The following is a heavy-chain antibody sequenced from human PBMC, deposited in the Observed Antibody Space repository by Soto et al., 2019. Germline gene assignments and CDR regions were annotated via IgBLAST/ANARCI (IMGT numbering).Heavy chain of an antibody. D-gene: IGHD5-18*01. CDR1: GGTFSSYA. Sequence: QVQLVQSGAEVKKPGSSVKVSCKASGGTFSSYAISWVRQAPGQGLEWMGGIIPIFGTANYAQKFQGRVTITADESTSTAYMELSSLRSEDTAVYYCARDSLNRRDTAMALPYYYYYYGMDVWGQGTTVTVSS. CDR2: IIPIFGTA. J-gene: IGHJ6*02. V-gene: IGHV1-69*01. CDR3: ARDSLNRRDTAMALPYYYYYYGMDV.